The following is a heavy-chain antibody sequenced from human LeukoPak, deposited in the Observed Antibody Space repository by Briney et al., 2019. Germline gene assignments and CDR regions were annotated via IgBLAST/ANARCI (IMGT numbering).Heavy chain of an antibody. J-gene: IGHJ4*02. CDR1: GASISSGGYS. Sequence: PSQTLSLTCTVSGASISSGGYSWSWIRQHPGKGLEWIGYIYYSGSTYYNAALKSRVSISVDTSKNQFSLKLSSVTAADTAVYYCARGESIAVAVDYWGQGTLVTVSS. D-gene: IGHD6-19*01. CDR2: IYYSGST. CDR3: ARGESIAVAVDY. V-gene: IGHV4-31*03.